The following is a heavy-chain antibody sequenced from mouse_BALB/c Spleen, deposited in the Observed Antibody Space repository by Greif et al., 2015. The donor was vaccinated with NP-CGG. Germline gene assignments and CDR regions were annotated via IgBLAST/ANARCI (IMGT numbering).Heavy chain of an antibody. V-gene: IGHV3-2*02. CDR1: GYSITSDYA. J-gene: IGHJ4*01. D-gene: IGHD1-1*01. CDR2: ISYSGST. CDR3: AYYGSNYYAMDY. Sequence: EVQLVESGPGLVKPSQSLSLTCTVTGYSITSDYAWNWIRQFPGNKLEWMGYISYSGSTSYNPSLKTLISITRDTSKNQFFLQLNSVTTEDTATYYCAYYGSNYYAMDYWGQGTSVTVSS.